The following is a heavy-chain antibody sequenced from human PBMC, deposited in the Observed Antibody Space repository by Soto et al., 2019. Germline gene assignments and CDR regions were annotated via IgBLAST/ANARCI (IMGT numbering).Heavy chain of an antibody. Sequence: SETLSLTCTVSGGSISSGDYYLSWIRQPPGKGLEWIGYIYYSGSTYYNPSLKSRVTISVDTSKNQFSLKLSSVTAADTAVYYCARDPSEVSGLSWGQGTLVTVS. CDR2: IYYSGST. V-gene: IGHV4-30-4*01. CDR3: ARDPSEVSGLS. D-gene: IGHD3-10*01. J-gene: IGHJ4*02. CDR1: GGSISSGDYY.